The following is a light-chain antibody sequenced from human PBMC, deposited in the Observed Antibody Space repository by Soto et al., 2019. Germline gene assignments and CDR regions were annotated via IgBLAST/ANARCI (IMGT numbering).Light chain of an antibody. Sequence: EIVLTQSPGTLSLSPGDRATLSCRASQGVRTNFLAWYQQKPGQAPRLLLYGASSRAIDIPDRFSGSGSGTDFTLTISRLEAEDFAVYYCQHSDTSPPLTFGGGTKVEIK. V-gene: IGKV3-20*01. CDR3: QHSDTSPPLT. J-gene: IGKJ4*01. CDR1: QGVRTNF. CDR2: GAS.